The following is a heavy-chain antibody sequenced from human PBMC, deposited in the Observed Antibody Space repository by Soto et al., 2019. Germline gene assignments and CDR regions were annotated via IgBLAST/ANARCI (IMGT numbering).Heavy chain of an antibody. D-gene: IGHD3-10*01. J-gene: IGHJ3*02. CDR3: ATAQAPGRKFGELLHAFDI. V-gene: IGHV1-69*13. CDR1: GGTFSSYA. Sequence: EASVKVSCKASGGTFSSYAISWVRQAPGQGLEWMGGIIPIFGTANYAQKFQGRVTITADESTSTAYMELSSLRSEDTAVYYCATAQAPGRKFGELLHAFDIWGQGTMVTVSS. CDR2: IIPIFGTA.